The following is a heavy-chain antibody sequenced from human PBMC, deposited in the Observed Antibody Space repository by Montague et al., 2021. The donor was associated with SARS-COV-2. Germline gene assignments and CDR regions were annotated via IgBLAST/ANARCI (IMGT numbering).Heavy chain of an antibody. V-gene: IGHV3-66*01. J-gene: IGHJ4*02. CDR2: IYSGGST. CDR1: GFTVSSNY. CDR3: ARDLPEEEGYFDY. Sequence: SLRLSCAASGFTVSSNYMSWVRQAPGKGLEWVSVIYSGGSTYYAEPVKGRFTISRDNSKNTLYLQMNSLRAEDTAVYYCARDLPEEEGYFDYWGQGTLVTVSS.